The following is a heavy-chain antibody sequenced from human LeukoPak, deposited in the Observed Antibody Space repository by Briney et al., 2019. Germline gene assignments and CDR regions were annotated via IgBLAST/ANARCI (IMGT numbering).Heavy chain of an antibody. J-gene: IGHJ1*01. V-gene: IGHV3-30*18. D-gene: IGHD1-26*01. CDR1: GFTFSSYS. Sequence: GGSLRLSCAASGFTFSSYSMQWVRQTPGKGLEWVGIMSNSGENTFYGEAVKGRFTISRDNSQNTLYLQMNSLRPEDTAVYYCAKDQAGGWGQGTRVTASS. CDR3: AKDQAGG. CDR2: MSNSGENT.